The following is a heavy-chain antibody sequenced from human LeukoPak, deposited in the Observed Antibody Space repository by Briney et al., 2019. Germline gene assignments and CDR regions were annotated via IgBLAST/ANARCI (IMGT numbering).Heavy chain of an antibody. CDR2: ISSSGRRV. V-gene: IGHV3-21*01. Sequence: PGGSLRLSCAASGITFSSYSMNWVRQAPGKGLEWVSSISSSGRRVFYADSVKGRFTISRDNAKNSVYLQMNSLRAEDTAVYYCAREMATIQDLDYWGQGTLVTVSS. J-gene: IGHJ4*02. CDR3: AREMATIQDLDY. D-gene: IGHD5-24*01. CDR1: GITFSSYS.